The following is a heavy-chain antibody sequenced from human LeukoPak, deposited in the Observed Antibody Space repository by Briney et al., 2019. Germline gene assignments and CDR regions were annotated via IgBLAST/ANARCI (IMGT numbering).Heavy chain of an antibody. Sequence: GGSLRLSCAASGFTFSSYAMSWVRQAPGKGLEWVSAIRGSGGSTDYADSVKGRFTISRDNSKNTLYLQMDSLRAEDTAVYYCAKSPKFWTAQNWFDPWGQGTLVTVSS. D-gene: IGHD3/OR15-3a*01. V-gene: IGHV3-23*01. CDR3: AKSPKFWTAQNWFDP. CDR1: GFTFSSYA. J-gene: IGHJ5*02. CDR2: IRGSGGST.